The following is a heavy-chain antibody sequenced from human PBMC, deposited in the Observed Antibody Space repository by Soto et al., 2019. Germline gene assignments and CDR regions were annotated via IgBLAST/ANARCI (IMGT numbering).Heavy chain of an antibody. J-gene: IGHJ5*02. D-gene: IGHD3-22*01. CDR1: VASISSGGYY. CDR2: VYYSGST. Sequence: SETLSLTCTVSVASISSGGYYWSWVRQHPGEGLEWIGYVYYSGSTSYNPSLKSRVTISVDTSKNQFSLKLTSVTAADTAVYYCARESKYDTSGYPPWFAPWGQGTLVTVSS. CDR3: ARESKYDTSGYPPWFAP. V-gene: IGHV4-31*03.